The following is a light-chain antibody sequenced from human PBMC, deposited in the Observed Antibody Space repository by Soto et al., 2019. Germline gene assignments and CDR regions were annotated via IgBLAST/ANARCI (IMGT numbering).Light chain of an antibody. CDR2: DAA. Sequence: EIVLTQSPATLSLSPGERATLSCRASQSVTYNLAWYQQKPGQAPRLLIYDAANRATGIPARFSGRGSGTDFTLTINRLEPEDFAVYYCQQYGNFPYTFGQGTKLEIK. J-gene: IGKJ2*01. V-gene: IGKV3-11*01. CDR3: QQYGNFPYT. CDR1: QSVTYN.